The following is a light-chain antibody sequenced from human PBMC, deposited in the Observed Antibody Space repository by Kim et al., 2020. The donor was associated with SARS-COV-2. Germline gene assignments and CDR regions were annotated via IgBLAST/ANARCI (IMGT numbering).Light chain of an antibody. V-gene: IGKV6-21*02. CDR2: YAS. CDR3: RQSSSLPHT. J-gene: IGKJ5*01. Sequence: EIVLTQSPDFQSVIPKEKVTITSRASQTIGITLHWYQQKPDHSPKLLIKYASQSISGVPSRFSGSGSGTDFTLTINSLEAGDAASYYCRQSSSLPHTFSQGTRLEI. CDR1: QTIGIT.